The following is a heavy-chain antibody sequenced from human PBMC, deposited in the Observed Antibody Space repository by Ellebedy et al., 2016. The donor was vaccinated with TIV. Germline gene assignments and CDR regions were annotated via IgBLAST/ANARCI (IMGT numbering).Heavy chain of an antibody. V-gene: IGHV3-30*04. J-gene: IGHJ6*02. CDR3: ARVYSSGWATANYAMDV. D-gene: IGHD6-19*01. CDR1: GFVFSGYA. Sequence: GGSLRLXXAASGFVFSGYAIHWVRQAPGKGLEWVASISHDGRSKYYADFVKGRFSISRDNSKNTVLLQMVSLTTDDTGVYYCARVYSSGWATANYAMDVWGQGTPVTVSS. CDR2: ISHDGRSK.